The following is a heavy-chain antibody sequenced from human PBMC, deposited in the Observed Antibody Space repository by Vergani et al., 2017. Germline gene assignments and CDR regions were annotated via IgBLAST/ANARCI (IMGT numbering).Heavy chain of an antibody. CDR3: ARSIGYCTSVSCRPYYLYL. V-gene: IGHV1-46*02. CDR2: VNFVTGAA. J-gene: IGHJ4*02. D-gene: IGHD2-15*01. Sequence: QVQLVQSGAAVKKPGASAKVSCTASGYIFKNYYMHWLRLAPGQGFHWMGVVNFVTGAATSPQKFEGRITMTRDTSTATFYMDLSSLKYEDTAIYYCARSIGYCTSVSCRPYYLYLWVEGSLVTVSS. CDR1: GYIFKNYY.